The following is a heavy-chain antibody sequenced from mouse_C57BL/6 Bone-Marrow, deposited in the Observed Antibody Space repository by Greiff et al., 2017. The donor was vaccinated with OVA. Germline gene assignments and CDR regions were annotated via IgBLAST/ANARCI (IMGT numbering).Heavy chain of an antibody. V-gene: IGHV1-42*01. D-gene: IGHD1-1*01. CDR2: INPSTGGT. Sequence: EVKLMESGPELVKPGASVKISCKASGYSFTGYYMNWVKQSPEKSLEWIGEINPSTGGTTYNQKFKAKATLTVDKSSSTAYMQLKSLTSEDSAVYYCARSDYGVSLYWFDYWGQGTTLTVSS. CDR3: ARSDYGVSLYWFDY. J-gene: IGHJ2*01. CDR1: GYSFTGYY.